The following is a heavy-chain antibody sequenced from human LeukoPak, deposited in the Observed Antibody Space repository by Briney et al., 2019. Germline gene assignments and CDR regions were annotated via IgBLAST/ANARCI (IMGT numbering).Heavy chain of an antibody. CDR2: ISWNSGSI. Sequence: GGSLRLSCAASGFTFDDYAMHWVRQAPGKGLEWVSGISWNSGSIGYADSVKGRFTISRDNAKNSLYLQMNSLRAEDTAVYYCAGGLPTYCSGGSCYPSNFDYWGQGTLVTVSS. D-gene: IGHD2-15*01. CDR3: AGGLPTYCSGGSCYPSNFDY. J-gene: IGHJ4*02. CDR1: GFTFDDYA. V-gene: IGHV3-9*01.